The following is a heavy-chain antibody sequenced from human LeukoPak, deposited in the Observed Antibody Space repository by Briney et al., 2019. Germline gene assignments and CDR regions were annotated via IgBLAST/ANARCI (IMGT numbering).Heavy chain of an antibody. CDR3: VREVTGYGYFDY. D-gene: IGHD2-2*03. CDR1: GFTFSNYA. V-gene: IGHV3-23*01. CDR2: LNGGRT. Sequence: GSLRLSCVASGFTFSNYAMSWVRQAPGKGLEWIAALNGGRTFFQDSVRGRFTISRDNSKNTLYLQLNSLRGDDTAVYYCVREVTGYGYFDYWGRGTLVTVSS. J-gene: IGHJ4*02.